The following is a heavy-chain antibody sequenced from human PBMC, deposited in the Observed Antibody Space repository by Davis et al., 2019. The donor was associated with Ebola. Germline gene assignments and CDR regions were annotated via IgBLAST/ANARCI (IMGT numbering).Heavy chain of an antibody. V-gene: IGHV1-18*01. Sequence: ASVHVSRQASGYTLTSYRISWVRQAPGQGLEWMGWISAYNGNTNYAQKVQGRITMTTDTSTSTAYMELRSLRSDDTARYYCARDVRGITGPSEYWGQGTLVTVSS. D-gene: IGHD1-1*01. J-gene: IGHJ4*02. CDR1: GYTLTSYR. CDR3: ARDVRGITGPSEY. CDR2: ISAYNGNT.